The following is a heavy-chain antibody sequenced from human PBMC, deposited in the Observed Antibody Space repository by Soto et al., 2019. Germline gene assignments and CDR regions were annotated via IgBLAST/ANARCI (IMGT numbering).Heavy chain of an antibody. CDR1: GFTFSSYS. J-gene: IGHJ4*02. CDR2: ISSSSGYI. V-gene: IGHV3-21*01. Sequence: PGGSLRLSCAASGFTFSSYSMNWVRQAPGKGLEWVSSISSSSGYIYYADSVKGRFTISRDNAKNSLYLQMNSLRAEDTAVYYCARDRPGYSYGSNFDYWGQGTVVTVSS. D-gene: IGHD5-18*01. CDR3: ARDRPGYSYGSNFDY.